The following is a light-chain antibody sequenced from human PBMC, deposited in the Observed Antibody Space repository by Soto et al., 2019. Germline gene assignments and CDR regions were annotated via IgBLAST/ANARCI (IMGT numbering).Light chain of an antibody. CDR1: NSDVTVYNY. CDR3: SSYARTSSV. CDR2: DVS. J-gene: IGLJ1*01. Sequence: QSALTQPASVSGSPGQSITISCTGTNSDVTVYNYVSWHQHHPGKAPKLKIYDVSNRPTGVSNRFSGSKSGNTASLTISGLQAEDEADYYCSSYARTSSVFGTGTKLTVL. V-gene: IGLV2-14*03.